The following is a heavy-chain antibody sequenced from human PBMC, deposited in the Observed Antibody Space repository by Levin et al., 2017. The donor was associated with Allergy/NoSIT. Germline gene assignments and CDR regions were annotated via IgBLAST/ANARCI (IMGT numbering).Heavy chain of an antibody. CDR1: GGSFSGYY. J-gene: IGHJ4*02. CDR3: ARVPSPEIYDYIWGSYRYKGYFDY. V-gene: IGHV4-34*01. D-gene: IGHD3-16*02. Sequence: SETLSLTCAVYGGSFSGYYWSWIRQPPGKGLEWIGEINHSGSTNYNPSLKSRVTISVDTSKNQFSLKLSSVTAADTAVYYCARVPSPEIYDYIWGSYRYKGYFDYWGQGTLVTVSS. CDR2: INHSGST.